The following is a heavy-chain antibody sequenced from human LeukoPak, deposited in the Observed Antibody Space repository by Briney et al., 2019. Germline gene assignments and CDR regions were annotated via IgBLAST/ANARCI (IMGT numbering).Heavy chain of an antibody. J-gene: IGHJ4*02. D-gene: IGHD3-10*01. CDR2: ISDDGSNK. CDR3: AKDRGSYLVEYFDY. Sequence: PGRSLRLSCAASGFTFSSHGMHWVRQAPGKGLEWVAVISDDGSNKYYVDSVKGRFTISRDNSKNTLYLQMNSLRAEDTAVYYCAKDRGSYLVEYFDYWGQGILVTVSS. CDR1: GFTFSSHG. V-gene: IGHV3-30*18.